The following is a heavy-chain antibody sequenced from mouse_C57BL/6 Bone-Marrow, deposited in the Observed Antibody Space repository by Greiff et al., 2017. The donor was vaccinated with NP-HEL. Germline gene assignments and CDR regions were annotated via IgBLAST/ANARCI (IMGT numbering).Heavy chain of an antibody. D-gene: IGHD4-1*01. CDR3: AITGRWYFDV. CDR1: GFSLTSYG. V-gene: IGHV2-2*01. CDR2: IWSGGST. Sequence: QVQLKESGPGLVQPSQCLSITCTVSGFSLTSYGVHWVRQSPGKGLEWLGVIWSGGSTDYNAAFISRLSISKDNSKSQVFFKMNSLQADDTAIYYCAITGRWYFDVWGTGTTVTVSS. J-gene: IGHJ1*03.